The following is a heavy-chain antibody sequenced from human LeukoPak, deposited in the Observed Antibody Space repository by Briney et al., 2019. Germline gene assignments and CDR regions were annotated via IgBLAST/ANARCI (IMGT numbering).Heavy chain of an antibody. CDR2: IYPGDSDT. D-gene: IGHD3-22*01. J-gene: IGHJ5*02. CDR3: ARRKFYYDSSGYYYSESNNWFDP. CDR1: GYSFTSYW. Sequence: GESLKISCKGSGYSFTSYWIGWVRQMPGKGLEWMGIIYPGDSDTRYSPSFQGQVTISADQSISTGYLQWSSLKASDTAMYYCARRKFYYDSSGYYYSESNNWFDPWGQGTLVTVSS. V-gene: IGHV5-51*01.